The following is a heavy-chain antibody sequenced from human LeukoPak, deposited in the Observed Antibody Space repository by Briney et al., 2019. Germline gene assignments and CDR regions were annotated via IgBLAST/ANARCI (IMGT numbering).Heavy chain of an antibody. CDR3: AKAYPEIITIFGLNFDY. J-gene: IGHJ4*02. Sequence: GGSLRLSCAASGFTFSSYAMSWARQAPGKGLEWVSAISGSGGSTYYADSVKGRFTISRDNSKNTLYLQMNSLRAEDTAVYYCAKAYPEIITIFGLNFDYWGQGTLVTVSS. CDR1: GFTFSSYA. CDR2: ISGSGGST. V-gene: IGHV3-23*01. D-gene: IGHD3/OR15-3a*01.